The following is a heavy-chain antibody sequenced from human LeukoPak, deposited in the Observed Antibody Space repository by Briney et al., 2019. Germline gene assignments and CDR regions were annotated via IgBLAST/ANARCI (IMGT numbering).Heavy chain of an antibody. CDR1: GYSFTSYW. D-gene: IGHD6-13*01. CDR3: ARQAVAAAGTWEYNWFDP. V-gene: IGHV5-51*01. J-gene: IGHJ5*02. Sequence: GESLKISCNGSGYSFTSYWIGWVRQMPGKGLEWMGIIYPGDSDTRYSPSFQGQVTISADKSISTAYLQWSSLKASDTAMYYCARQAVAAAGTWEYNWFDPWGQGTLVTVSS. CDR2: IYPGDSDT.